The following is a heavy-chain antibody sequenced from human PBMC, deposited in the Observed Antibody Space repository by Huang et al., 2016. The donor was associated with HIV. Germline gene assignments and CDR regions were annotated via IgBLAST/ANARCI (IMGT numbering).Heavy chain of an antibody. CDR2: ISGRSTYI. Sequence: EVQLVESGGGLVRPGGSLTLSCAASGFTFSDYSMSWVRQAPGKGLEWVSNISGRSTYIYYVASVKGRFAISRDNAKNLLFLQMNSLRAEDTALYYCARRYNWNYVAHGFDIWGQGTMVTVSS. J-gene: IGHJ3*02. CDR1: GFTFSDYS. V-gene: IGHV3-21*06. CDR3: ARRYNWNYVAHGFDI. D-gene: IGHD1-7*01.